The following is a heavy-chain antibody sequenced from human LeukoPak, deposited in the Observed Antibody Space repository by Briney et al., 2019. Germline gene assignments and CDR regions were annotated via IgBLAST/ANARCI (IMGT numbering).Heavy chain of an antibody. CDR2: IYYSGST. Sequence: SETLSPTCTVSGGSISSSSYYWGWIRQPPGKGLEWIGSIYYSGSTYYNPSLKSRVTISVDTSKNQFSLKLSSVTAADTAVYYCARGGWYPESFQHWGQGALVTVSS. CDR3: ARGGWYPESFQH. V-gene: IGHV4-39*07. J-gene: IGHJ1*01. D-gene: IGHD6-19*01. CDR1: GGSISSSSYY.